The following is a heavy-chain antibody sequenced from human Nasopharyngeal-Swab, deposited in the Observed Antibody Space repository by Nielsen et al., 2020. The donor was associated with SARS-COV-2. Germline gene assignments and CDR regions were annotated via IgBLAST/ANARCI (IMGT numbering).Heavy chain of an antibody. Sequence: GESLKLSCAASGFTFSSYSMNCVRQAPGKFLYWVSSISSSLLYLYYSASVKGRFTISRDNAKNSLYLQMNSLRAEDTAVYYCARDSGWYNWYFELWGRGTLVTVSS. CDR3: ARDSGWYNWYFEL. V-gene: IGHV3-21*01. CDR1: GFTFSSYS. J-gene: IGHJ2*01. CDR2: ISSSLLYL. D-gene: IGHD6-19*01.